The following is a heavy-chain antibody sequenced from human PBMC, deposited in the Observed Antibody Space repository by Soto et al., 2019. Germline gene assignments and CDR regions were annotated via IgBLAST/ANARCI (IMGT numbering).Heavy chain of an antibody. D-gene: IGHD6-19*01. J-gene: IGHJ6*02. CDR2: INQNGGQK. V-gene: IGHV3-7*01. CDR1: GFRFTSSW. Sequence: GSLRLSCAASGFRFTSSWMSWVRQAPGKGLEWVAHINQNGGQKYYVDSAKGRFTISRDNAKNTLYLQMNSLRADDTAVYYCAREPVSGRVKYGLDFWGQGTTVTVSS. CDR3: AREPVSGRVKYGLDF.